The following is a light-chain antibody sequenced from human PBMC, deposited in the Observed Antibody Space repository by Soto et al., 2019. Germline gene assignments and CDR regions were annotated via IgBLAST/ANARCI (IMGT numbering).Light chain of an antibody. CDR1: RSLVFSDGNTY. Sequence: VLTQSQRFVSVTVGKPDSISCRISRSLVFSDGNTYLHWFQQSPGQSPRRLIDNVSNRDSGVPDRFTGSGSGTDFTLEISRVEAEDVGMYYCMHSIDWPWTFGQGTKV. CDR3: MHSIDWPWT. J-gene: IGKJ1*01. V-gene: IGKV2-30*01. CDR2: NVS.